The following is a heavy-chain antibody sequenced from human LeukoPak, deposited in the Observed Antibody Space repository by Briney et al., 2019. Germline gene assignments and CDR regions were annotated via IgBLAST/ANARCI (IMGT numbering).Heavy chain of an antibody. Sequence: SQTLSLTCTVSGGSISSGGYYWSWIRQHPGTGLEWIGYIYYSGSTYCNPSLKSRVTISVDTSKNQFSLKLSSVTAADTAVYYCAREGSYGYFDYWGQGTLVTVSS. V-gene: IGHV4-31*03. CDR2: IYYSGST. CDR1: GGSISSGGYY. D-gene: IGHD5-18*01. CDR3: AREGSYGYFDY. J-gene: IGHJ4*02.